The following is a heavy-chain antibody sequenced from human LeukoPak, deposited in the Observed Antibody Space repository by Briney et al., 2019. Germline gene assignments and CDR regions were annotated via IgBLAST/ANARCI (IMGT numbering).Heavy chain of an antibody. V-gene: IGHV3-30*04. CDR2: ISYDGSNK. CDR3: ARDWALRMDV. Sequence: GGSLRLPCAASGFTFSSYAMHWVRQAPGKGLEWVAVISYDGSNKYYADSVKGRFTISRDNSKNTLYLQMNSLRAEDTAVYYCARDWALRMDVWGKGTTVTVSS. D-gene: IGHD3-16*01. CDR1: GFTFSSYA. J-gene: IGHJ6*04.